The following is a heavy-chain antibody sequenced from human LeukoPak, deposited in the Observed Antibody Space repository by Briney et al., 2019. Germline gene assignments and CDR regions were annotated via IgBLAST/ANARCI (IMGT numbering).Heavy chain of an antibody. CDR1: GYTFTSYD. Sequence: GASVKVSCKASGYTFTSYDINWVRQATGQGLEWMGWMNPNSGNTGYAQKFQGRVTMTRNTSISTAYMELSSLRSEDTAVYYCAREAYYESSGYYPISPWGQGTLVTVSS. V-gene: IGHV1-8*01. CDR2: MNPNSGNT. J-gene: IGHJ5*02. D-gene: IGHD3-22*01. CDR3: AREAYYESSGYYPISP.